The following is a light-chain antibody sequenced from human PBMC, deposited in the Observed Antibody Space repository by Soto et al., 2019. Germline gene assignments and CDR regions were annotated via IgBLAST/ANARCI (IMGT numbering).Light chain of an antibody. Sequence: EIVMTQSPATLSVSPGERATLSCRASQSVSSYLAWYQQKPGQAPRLLIYGASTRATDIPARFSGSRAGTDFTLTISSLEPEDSAVYYCQDSSTSPWPFGQGTKVDIK. J-gene: IGKJ1*01. CDR2: GAS. CDR3: QDSSTSPWP. CDR1: QSVSSY. V-gene: IGKV3-15*01.